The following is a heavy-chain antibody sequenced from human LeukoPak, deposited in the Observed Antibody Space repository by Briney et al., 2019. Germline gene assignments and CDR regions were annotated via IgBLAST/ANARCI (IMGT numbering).Heavy chain of an antibody. Sequence: PGGSLRLSCAGSGFTFTNFAMTWVRQAPGKGLEWVSSMSPSGDTYFADSVKGRFSISRDASKNTMYLQMSTLRADDTAVYFCAKPTPYGTTWVGGFDLWGQGTMVTVSS. J-gene: IGHJ3*01. V-gene: IGHV3-23*01. CDR3: AKPTPYGTTWVGGFDL. D-gene: IGHD1-14*01. CDR2: MSPSGDT. CDR1: GFTFTNFA.